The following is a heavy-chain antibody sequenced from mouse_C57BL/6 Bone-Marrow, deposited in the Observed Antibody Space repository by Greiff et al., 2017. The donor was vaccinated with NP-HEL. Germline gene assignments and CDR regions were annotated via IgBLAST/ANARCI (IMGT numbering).Heavy chain of an antibody. CDR3: ARHGGLRRRIYYAMDY. Sequence: LVKPGASVKLSCKASGYTFTEYTIHWVKQRSGQGLEWIGWFYPGSGSIKYNEKFKDKATLTADKSSSTVYMERSSLTSEDSAVYFCARHGGLRRRIYYAMDYWGQGTAVTVSS. CDR1: GYTFTEYT. V-gene: IGHV1-62-2*01. D-gene: IGHD2-4*01. CDR2: FYPGSGSI. J-gene: IGHJ4*01.